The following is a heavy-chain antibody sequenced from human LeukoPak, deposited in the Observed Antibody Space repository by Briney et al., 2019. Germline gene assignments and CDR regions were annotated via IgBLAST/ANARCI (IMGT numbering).Heavy chain of an antibody. CDR3: AREVENVWGSYRYIDY. CDR2: IYYSGST. V-gene: IGHV4-59*01. CDR1: GGSISSYY. J-gene: IGHJ4*02. D-gene: IGHD3-16*02. Sequence: SETLSLTCTVSGGSISSYYWSWIRQPPGKGLEWIGYIYYSGSTNYNPSLKSRVSISVDTSKNQFSLKLSSVTAADTAVYYCAREVENVWGSYRYIDYWGQGTLVTVSS.